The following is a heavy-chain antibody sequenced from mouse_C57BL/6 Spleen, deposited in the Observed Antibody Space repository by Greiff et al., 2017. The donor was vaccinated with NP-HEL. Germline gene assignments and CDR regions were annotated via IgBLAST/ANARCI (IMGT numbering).Heavy chain of an antibody. CDR2: IRSKSNNYAT. CDR3: VRHFYYDYDGFAY. D-gene: IGHD2-4*01. J-gene: IGHJ3*01. V-gene: IGHV10-1*01. Sequence: GGGLVQPKGSLKLSCAASGFSFNTYAMNWVRQAPGKGLEWVARIRSKSNNYATYYADSVKDRFTISRDDSESMLYLQMNNLKTEDTAMYYCVRHFYYDYDGFAYWGQGTLVTVSA. CDR1: GFSFNTYA.